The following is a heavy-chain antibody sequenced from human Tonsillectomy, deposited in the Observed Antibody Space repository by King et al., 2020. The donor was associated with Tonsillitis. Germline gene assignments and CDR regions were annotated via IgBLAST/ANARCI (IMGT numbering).Heavy chain of an antibody. CDR1: GFTFTSYA. CDR3: AKEVDTDRGSVDY. V-gene: IGHV3-23*04. J-gene: IGHJ4*02. Sequence: VQLVESGGGLVQPGGSLRLSCAASGFTFTSYAVSWVRQAPGKGLEWVSPIIVWGGNTYSADSVKGRFTISRDNSKNTLYLQMNSLRAEDTAVYYFAKEVDTDRGSVDYWGQGTMVTASS. D-gene: IGHD5-18*01. CDR2: IIVWGGNT.